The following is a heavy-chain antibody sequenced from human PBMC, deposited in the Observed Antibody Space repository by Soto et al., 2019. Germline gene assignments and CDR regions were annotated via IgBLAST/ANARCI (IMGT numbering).Heavy chain of an antibody. Sequence: SETLSLTCTVSGGSISSGGYYWSWIRQHPGKGLEWIGYIYYSGSTYYNPSLKSRVTISVDTSKNQFSLKLSSVTAADTAVYYCARVDTAMVESPGMDVWGQGTTVTVSS. CDR3: ARVDTAMVESPGMDV. D-gene: IGHD5-18*01. CDR2: IYYSGST. CDR1: GGSISSGGYY. V-gene: IGHV4-31*03. J-gene: IGHJ6*02.